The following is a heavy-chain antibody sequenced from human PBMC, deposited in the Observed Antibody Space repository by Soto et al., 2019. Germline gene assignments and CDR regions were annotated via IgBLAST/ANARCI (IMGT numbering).Heavy chain of an antibody. Sequence: EVQLLESGGGLVQPGGSLRLSCAASGFAFSSYAMSWVRQAPGKGLEWVSAISGGGVSTYYGDSVKGRFTISRDNSKNTLPLQMNSLRVEDTAVYYCAKDRRRGWSTVTTEFDYWGQGTLVTVSS. CDR1: GFAFSSYA. CDR2: ISGGGVST. D-gene: IGHD4-17*01. V-gene: IGHV3-23*01. J-gene: IGHJ4*02. CDR3: AKDRRRGWSTVTTEFDY.